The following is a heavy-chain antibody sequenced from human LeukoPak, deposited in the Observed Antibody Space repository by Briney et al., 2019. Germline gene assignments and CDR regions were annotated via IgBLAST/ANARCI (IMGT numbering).Heavy chain of an antibody. V-gene: IGHV1-2*02. D-gene: IGHD1-1*01. Sequence: ASVKVSCKTSGYTFTVYYIHWVRQAPGQGLEWMGWITPKSGGTNYAQKFQGRVTMTRDTSIGTVYMELSGLRSDDTAVYYCTRGVLLLERGAFDIWGQGTMVTVSS. CDR1: GYTFTVYY. J-gene: IGHJ3*02. CDR2: ITPKSGGT. CDR3: TRGVLLLERGAFDI.